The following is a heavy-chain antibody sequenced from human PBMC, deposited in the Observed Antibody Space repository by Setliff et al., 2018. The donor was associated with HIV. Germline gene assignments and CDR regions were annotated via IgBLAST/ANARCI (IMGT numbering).Heavy chain of an antibody. CDR1: GFNFLAHW. D-gene: IGHD3-10*01. CDR2: VYPGDSDT. Sequence: PGESLTISCQCSGFNFLAHWIGWVRQVPEKGLEWMGIVYPGDSDTRYNPSFEGQVTVSADKTITTAYLQLTSLKASDTAMYFCARLPYYVSGGVFDHWGKGTLVTVS. V-gene: IGHV5-51*01. J-gene: IGHJ4*02. CDR3: ARLPYYVSGGVFDH.